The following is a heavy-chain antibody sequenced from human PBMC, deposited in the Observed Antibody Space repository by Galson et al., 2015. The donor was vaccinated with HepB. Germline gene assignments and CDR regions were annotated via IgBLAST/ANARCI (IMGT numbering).Heavy chain of an antibody. D-gene: IGHD6-19*01. V-gene: IGHV3-30-3*01. CDR3: ARDKVYSSGWYLVY. J-gene: IGHJ4*02. Sequence: SLRLSCAASGFTSSSYAMHWVRQAPGKGLEWVAVISYDGSNKYYADSVKGRFTISRDNSKNTLYLQMNSLRAEDTAVYYCARDKVYSSGWYLVYWGQGTLVTVSS. CDR1: GFTSSSYA. CDR2: ISYDGSNK.